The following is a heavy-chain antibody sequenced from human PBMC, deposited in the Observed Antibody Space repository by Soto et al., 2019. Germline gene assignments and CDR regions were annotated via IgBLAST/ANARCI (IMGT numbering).Heavy chain of an antibody. CDR2: INHSGST. Sequence: SETLSLTCAVYGGSFSGYYWSWIRQPPGKGLEWIGEINHSGSTNYNPSLKSRVTISVDTSKNQFSLKLSSVTAADTAVYYCARTFIVVVPAAMFGKQYPLDAFDIWGQGTMVTVSS. CDR3: ARTFIVVVPAAMFGKQYPLDAFDI. CDR1: GGSFSGYY. J-gene: IGHJ3*02. D-gene: IGHD2-2*01. V-gene: IGHV4-34*01.